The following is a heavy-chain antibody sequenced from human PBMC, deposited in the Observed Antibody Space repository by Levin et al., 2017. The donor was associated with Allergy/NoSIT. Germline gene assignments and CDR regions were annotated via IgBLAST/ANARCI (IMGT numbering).Heavy chain of an antibody. V-gene: IGHV4-59*01. J-gene: IGHJ6*02. Sequence: TSGGSLRLSCTVSGGSISGYYWSWIRQPPGKGLEWIGYIYYSGSTKYNPSLKSRVTISVDTSKNQFSLKLSSVTAADTAVYYCARDRTITTTGETYYYGMDVWGQGTTVTVSS. CDR1: GGSISGYY. CDR3: ARDRTITTTGETYYYGMDV. D-gene: IGHD7-27*01. CDR2: IYYSGST.